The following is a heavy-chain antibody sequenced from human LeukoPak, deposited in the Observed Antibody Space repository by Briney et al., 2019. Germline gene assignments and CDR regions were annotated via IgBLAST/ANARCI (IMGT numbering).Heavy chain of an antibody. Sequence: SETLSLTCTVSGGSISSSSYYWGWIRQPPGKGLEWIGSIYYSGSTYYNPSLKSRVTISVDTSKNQFSLKLSSVTAADTAVYYCASSNYDFWSGYYNWFDPWGQGTLVTVSP. CDR3: ASSNYDFWSGYYNWFDP. CDR1: GGSISSSSYY. J-gene: IGHJ5*02. D-gene: IGHD3-3*01. V-gene: IGHV4-39*01. CDR2: IYYSGST.